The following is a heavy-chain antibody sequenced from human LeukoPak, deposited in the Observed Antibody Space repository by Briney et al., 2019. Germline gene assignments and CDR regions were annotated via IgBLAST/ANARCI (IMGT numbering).Heavy chain of an antibody. CDR3: AREGGYSYGTDYNWFDP. CDR1: GFTFSSYS. D-gene: IGHD5-18*01. Sequence: GGSLRLSCAASGFTFSSYSMNWVRQAPGEGLEWVSSISSSSSYIYYADSVKGRFTISRDNAKNSLYLQMNSLRAEDTAVYYCAREGGYSYGTDYNWFDPWGQGTLVTVSS. J-gene: IGHJ5*02. CDR2: ISSSSSYI. V-gene: IGHV3-21*01.